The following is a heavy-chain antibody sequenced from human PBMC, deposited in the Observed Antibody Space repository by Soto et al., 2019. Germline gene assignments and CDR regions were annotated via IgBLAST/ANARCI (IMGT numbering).Heavy chain of an antibody. D-gene: IGHD3-22*01. CDR3: ARARLYYYDSSGYYSYAYNI. CDR2: ISYDGSNK. V-gene: IGHV3-30-3*01. J-gene: IGHJ3*02. CDR1: GFTCSSYA. Sequence: GGSLRRSCAASGFTCSSYAMHWVRQAPGKWLEWVAVISYDGSNKYYAYSVKGRFTISRENSKNTLYLQINSLRAEDTAVYYCARARLYYYDSSGYYSYAYNIWGQGTMVNASS.